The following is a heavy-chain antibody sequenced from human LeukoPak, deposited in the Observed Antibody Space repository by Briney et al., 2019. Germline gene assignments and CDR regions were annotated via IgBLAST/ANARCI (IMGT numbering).Heavy chain of an antibody. V-gene: IGHV4-59*12. CDR1: GDSISNYY. CDR2: IFYSGGT. D-gene: IGHD2-2*01. J-gene: IGHJ6*04. Sequence: SETLSLTCTVSGDSISNYYWNWIRQARGKGLEWIGYIFYSGGTNYNSSLKSRATISVDRSKNQFSLRLSSVTAADTAVYYCARAKEGTSLVLSFKYHYYFLDVWGIGTTVTVSS. CDR3: ARAKEGTSLVLSFKYHYYFLDV.